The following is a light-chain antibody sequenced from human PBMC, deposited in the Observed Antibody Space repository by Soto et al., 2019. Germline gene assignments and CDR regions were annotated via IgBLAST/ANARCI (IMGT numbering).Light chain of an antibody. V-gene: IGKV3-20*01. CDR3: QDYGSSRT. Sequence: EIVLTQSPGTLSLSPGERATLSCRASQSVSSNYVAWYQQKPGQAPRLLIYGASRRTTGIPDRFSGSGSGTDFTLTISRLEPEDFAVYYCQDYGSSRTFGQGTKVETK. CDR2: GAS. J-gene: IGKJ1*01. CDR1: QSVSSNY.